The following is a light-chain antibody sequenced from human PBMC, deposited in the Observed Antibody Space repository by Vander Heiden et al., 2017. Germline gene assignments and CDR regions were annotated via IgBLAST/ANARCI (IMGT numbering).Light chain of an antibody. V-gene: IGKV3-15*01. CDR3: QQYSNWPPYT. CDR1: QSVSIN. CDR2: GAS. Sequence: EIVMTQSPATLSVSPGERATLSCRASQSVSINLAWYQQKPGQAPRLLIYGASTRATGIPARFSGSGSGTEFTLTISSLQSEDFAVYYCQQYSNWPPYTFGQGTKLEIK. J-gene: IGKJ2*01.